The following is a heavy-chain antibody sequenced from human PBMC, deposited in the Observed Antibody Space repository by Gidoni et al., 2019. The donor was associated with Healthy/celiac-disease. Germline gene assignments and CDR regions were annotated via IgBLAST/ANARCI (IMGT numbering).Heavy chain of an antibody. CDR3: ARPTLTGEDDWFDP. CDR2: IDTRDSYT. CDR1: GYSFTSYW. Sequence: EVQLVQSGAEVKKPGESLRSYCKGAGYSFTSYWISWVRQMPGKGLEWMGRIDTRDSYTNYSPSFQGHVPISAYKSISTAYLQWSSLKASDTAMYYCARPTLTGEDDWFDPWGQGTLVTVSS. J-gene: IGHJ5*02. D-gene: IGHD7-27*01. V-gene: IGHV5-10-1*01.